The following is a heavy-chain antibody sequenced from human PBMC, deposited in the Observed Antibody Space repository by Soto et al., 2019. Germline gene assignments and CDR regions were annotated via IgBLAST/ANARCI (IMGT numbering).Heavy chain of an antibody. CDR3: ATGGRGYSSAPRFYFDY. CDR1: GGIFSSNA. J-gene: IGHJ4*02. CDR2: ILPIFGTT. D-gene: IGHD5-18*01. Sequence: QVQLVQSGAEVKKPGSSVKVSCQASGGIFSSNAISWVRQAPGQGLEWMGGILPIFGTTNYAQNFQGRATITADESTSTAYMELSSLKSEDTALYHCATGGRGYSSAPRFYFDYWGQGTLVTVSS. V-gene: IGHV1-69*01.